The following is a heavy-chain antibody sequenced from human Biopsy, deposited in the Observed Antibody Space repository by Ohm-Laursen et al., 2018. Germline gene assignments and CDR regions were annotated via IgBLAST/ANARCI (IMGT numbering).Heavy chain of an antibody. CDR3: AIKLTGYFHH. Sequence: SSVKVSCKVPGGTFSNYGVNWVRQAPGQGLEWLGGNIPILGTGNYAQKFQDRVTVAADTSTSTATMELRSLRSDDTAVYYCAIKLTGYFHHWGQGTLVIVSS. J-gene: IGHJ1*01. D-gene: IGHD3-9*01. CDR1: GGTFSNYG. CDR2: NIPILGTG. V-gene: IGHV1-69*06.